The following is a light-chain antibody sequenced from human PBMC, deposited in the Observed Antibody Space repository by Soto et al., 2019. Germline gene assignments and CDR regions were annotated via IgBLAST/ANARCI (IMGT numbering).Light chain of an antibody. V-gene: IGKV3-15*01. Sequence: IVVTQSPATLSVSPGERATLSCRASQSVRSNLAWYQQKPGQAPRLLIYGASTGATGIPARFSGSGSGTEFTLTICSLQSEDFAVYSCQQYNDWPITFGQVTRLEIK. CDR3: QQYNDWPIT. CDR1: QSVRSN. J-gene: IGKJ5*01. CDR2: GAS.